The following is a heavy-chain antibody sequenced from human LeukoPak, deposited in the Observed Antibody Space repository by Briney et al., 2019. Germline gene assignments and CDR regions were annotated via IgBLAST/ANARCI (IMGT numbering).Heavy chain of an antibody. CDR2: IYSGGST. CDR3: ARDGVFDYYGMDV. D-gene: IGHD3-16*01. J-gene: IGHJ6*02. V-gene: IGHV3-53*01. CDR1: GFTVSSNY. Sequence: GGSLRLSCAAYGFTVSSNYMSWVRQAPGKGLEWVSVIYSGGSTYYADSVKGRSTISRDNSKNTLYLQMNSLRAEDTAVYYCARDGVFDYYGMDVWGQGTTVTVSS.